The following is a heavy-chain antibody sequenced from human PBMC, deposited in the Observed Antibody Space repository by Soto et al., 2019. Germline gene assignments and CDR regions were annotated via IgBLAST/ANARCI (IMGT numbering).Heavy chain of an antibody. V-gene: IGHV3-7*01. J-gene: IGHJ3*02. CDR1: GFTSSTYW. CDR2: IKQDGSEK. Sequence: EVQLVESGGGLVQPGGSLRLSCVASGFTSSTYWMSWVRQAPGKGLEWVAHIKQDGSEKYYVDSVKGRFTISRDNAKNSLYLQMNVLRDEDTAVYYCSRYDSSGYDAFDIWGQGTMVTVSS. CDR3: SRYDSSGYDAFDI. D-gene: IGHD3-22*01.